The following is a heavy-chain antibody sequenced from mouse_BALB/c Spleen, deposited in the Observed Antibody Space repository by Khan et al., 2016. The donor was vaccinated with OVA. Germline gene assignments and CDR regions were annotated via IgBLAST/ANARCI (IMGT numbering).Heavy chain of an antibody. V-gene: IGHV2-6-5*01. Sequence: QVQLKKSGPGLVAPSQSLSITCTVSGFSLTDYDVSWIRQPPGKGLEWLGVIWGGGNTYYNSALKSRLSISKDNSKSQVFLKMNSLQTDDTAMYYCAKGVWSYYFALDYWGQGTSVTVSS. CDR2: IWGGGNT. CDR1: GFSLTDYD. CDR3: AKGVWSYYFALDY. D-gene: IGHD2-10*02. J-gene: IGHJ4*01.